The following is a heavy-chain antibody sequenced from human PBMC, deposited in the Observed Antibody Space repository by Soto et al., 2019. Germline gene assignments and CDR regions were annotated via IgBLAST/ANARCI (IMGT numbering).Heavy chain of an antibody. CDR1: GGSISSYY. V-gene: IGHV4-59*01. J-gene: IGHJ6*03. CDR3: APSRSNGAAAGQQPYYYYYYMDV. D-gene: IGHD6-13*01. CDR2: IYYSGST. Sequence: SETLSLTCTVSGGSISSYYWSWIRQPPGKGLEWIGYIYYSGSTNYNPSLKSRVTISVDTSKNQFSLKLSSVTAADTAVYYCAPSRSNGAAAGQQPYYYYYYMDVWGKGTTVTVSS.